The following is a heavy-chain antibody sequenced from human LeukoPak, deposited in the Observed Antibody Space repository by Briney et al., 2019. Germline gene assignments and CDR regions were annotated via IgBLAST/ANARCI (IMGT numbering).Heavy chain of an antibody. J-gene: IGHJ4*02. CDR1: GFTFSSYG. CDR2: ISYDGSNK. Sequence: PGGSLRLSCAASGFTFSSYGMHWVRQAPGKGLEWVAVISYDGSNKYYADSVKGRFTISRDNSKNTLYLQMNSLRAEDTAVYYCARGNDYGGNSRYFDYWGQGTLVTVSS. D-gene: IGHD4-23*01. CDR3: ARGNDYGGNSRYFDY. V-gene: IGHV3-30*03.